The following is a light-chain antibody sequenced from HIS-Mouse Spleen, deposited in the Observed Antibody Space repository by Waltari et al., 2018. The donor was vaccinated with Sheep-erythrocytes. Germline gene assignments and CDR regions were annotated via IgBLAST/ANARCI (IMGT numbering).Light chain of an antibody. V-gene: IGLV2-11*01. CDR3: CSYAGSYNHV. J-gene: IGLJ1*01. Sequence: QSALTQPRSVSGSPGQSVTISCTGTSSDVGGYNYVSWYQQHTGKAPKLMIYDVSKRRSRVPDRFSGSKSGNTASLTISGLQAEDEADYYCCSYAGSYNHVFATGTKVTVL. CDR1: SSDVGGYNY. CDR2: DVS.